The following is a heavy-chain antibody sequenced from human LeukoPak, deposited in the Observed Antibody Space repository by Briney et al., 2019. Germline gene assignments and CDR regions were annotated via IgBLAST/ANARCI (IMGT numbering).Heavy chain of an antibody. CDR3: AKGGPQLYYDSSGYYFLDY. J-gene: IGHJ4*02. D-gene: IGHD3-22*01. CDR1: GFTFSSYW. CDR2: LSGSGDGT. V-gene: IGHV3-23*01. Sequence: GGSLRLSCAASGFTFSSYWMSWVRQAPGKGLEWVSALSGSGDGTYHAESVKGRFTMSRDNSKNMLYLQMNSLRAEDTAVYYCAKGGPQLYYDSSGYYFLDYWGQGTLVTVSS.